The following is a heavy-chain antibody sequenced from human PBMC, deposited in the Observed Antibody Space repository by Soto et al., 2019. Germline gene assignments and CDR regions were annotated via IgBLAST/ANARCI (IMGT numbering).Heavy chain of an antibody. D-gene: IGHD5-18*01. Sequence: PGGSLRLSCAASGFTFDDYAMHWVRQAPGKGLEWVSGISWNSNSIGYADSVKGRLTISRDYAKNSLYLQMNSLRVEDTALYYCAKALSGYSYGPFDYWGQGTLVTVSS. V-gene: IGHV3-9*01. CDR3: AKALSGYSYGPFDY. J-gene: IGHJ4*02. CDR2: ISWNSNSI. CDR1: GFTFDDYA.